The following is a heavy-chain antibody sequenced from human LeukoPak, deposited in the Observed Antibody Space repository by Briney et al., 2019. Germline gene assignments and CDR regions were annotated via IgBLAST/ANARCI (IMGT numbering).Heavy chain of an antibody. V-gene: IGHV3-15*07. D-gene: IGHD6-19*01. CDR3: TTEGRVAGTPHPFDY. J-gene: IGHJ4*02. CDR1: GFTFSNAW. CDR2: IKSKTDGGTT. Sequence: GGSLRLSCAASGFTFSNAWMNWVRQAPGKGLEWVGRIKSKTDGGTTAFAAPVKGRFTISRDDSKNTLYLRMNSLKTEDTAVYYCTTEGRVAGTPHPFDYWGQGTLVTVSS.